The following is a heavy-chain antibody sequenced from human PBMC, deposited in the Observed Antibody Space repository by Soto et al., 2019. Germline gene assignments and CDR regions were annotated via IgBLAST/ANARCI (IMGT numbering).Heavy chain of an antibody. CDR3: ARQKVVPAAMLGLGWFDP. J-gene: IGHJ5*02. CDR1: GGSISSSSYY. D-gene: IGHD2-2*01. V-gene: IGHV4-39*01. CDR2: IYYSGST. Sequence: SETLPLTCTVSGGSISSSSYYWGWIRQPPGQGLEWIGRIYYSGSTYYNPSLKSRVTISVDTSKNQFSLKLSSVTAADTAVYYCARQKVVPAAMLGLGWFDPWGQGTLVTVAS.